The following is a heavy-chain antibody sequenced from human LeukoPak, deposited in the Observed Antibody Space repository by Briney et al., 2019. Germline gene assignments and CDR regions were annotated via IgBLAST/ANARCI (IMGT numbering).Heavy chain of an antibody. CDR2: IRYDGNNQ. J-gene: IGHJ4*02. CDR1: GFTFSSYG. V-gene: IGHV3-30*02. D-gene: IGHD3-3*01. Sequence: PGGSLRLSCAASGFTFSSYGMHWVRQAPGKGLEWVSFIRYDGNNQYYADSVKGRFTISRDNSKNTLHLQMNSLRAEDTAVYYCARGGYYGSGRYYFDSWGQGTLVTVSS. CDR3: ARGGYYGSGRYYFDS.